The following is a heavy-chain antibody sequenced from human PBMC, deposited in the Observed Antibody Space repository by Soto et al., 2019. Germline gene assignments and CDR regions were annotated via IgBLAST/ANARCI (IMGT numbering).Heavy chain of an antibody. D-gene: IGHD6-6*01. Sequence: ASVKVSCKASGYTFTSYDINWVRQATGQGLEWMGWMNPNSGNTGYAQKFQGRVTMTRNTSISTAYMELSSLRSEDTAVYYCARGGARPKDYYYYYGMDVWGQGTTGTVSS. CDR1: GYTFTSYD. CDR3: ARGGARPKDYYYYYGMDV. V-gene: IGHV1-8*01. J-gene: IGHJ6*02. CDR2: MNPNSGNT.